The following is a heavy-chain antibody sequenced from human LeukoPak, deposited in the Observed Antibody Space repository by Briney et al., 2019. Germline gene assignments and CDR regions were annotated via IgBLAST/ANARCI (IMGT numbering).Heavy chain of an antibody. D-gene: IGHD1-1*01. CDR1: GYSFTAHY. CDR3: VRDPREPANDLDY. Sequence: VASVKVSCKTSGYSFTAHYIHWVRQAPGQALQWLAYIDCGAGGTNYAQPFQGRVTVTRDKSINTAYLELSSLTFDDTALYYCVRDPREPANDLDYWGRGTLVTVSS. V-gene: IGHV1-2*02. CDR2: IDCGAGGT. J-gene: IGHJ4*01.